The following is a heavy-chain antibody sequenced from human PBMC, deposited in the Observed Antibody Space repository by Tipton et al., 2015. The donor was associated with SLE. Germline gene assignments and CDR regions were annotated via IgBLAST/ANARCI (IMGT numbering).Heavy chain of an antibody. CDR1: GFTFSSYA. J-gene: IGHJ4*02. V-gene: IGHV3-23*01. CDR3: AKDGGSYQGEFDY. Sequence: SLRLSCAASGFTFSSYAMSWVRQAPGKGLEWVSAISGSGGSIYFPDSVKGRFTISRDNSKSTLYLQMNSLRAEDTAVYYCAKDGGSYQGEFDYWGQGTLVTVSS. CDR2: ISGSGGSI. D-gene: IGHD1-26*01.